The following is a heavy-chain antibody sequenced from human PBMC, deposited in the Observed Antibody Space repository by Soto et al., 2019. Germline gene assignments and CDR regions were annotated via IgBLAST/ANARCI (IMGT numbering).Heavy chain of an antibody. J-gene: IGHJ5*02. CDR3: ASVGYFDWLPPFDP. Sequence: GASVKVSCKACGCTFSSYTISRVRQAPGQGLEWMGRIIPILGIANYAQKFQGRVTITADKSTSTAYMELSSLRSEDTAVYYCASVGYFDWLPPFDPWGQGTLVTVSS. CDR2: IIPILGIA. D-gene: IGHD3-9*01. CDR1: GCTFSSYT. V-gene: IGHV1-69*02.